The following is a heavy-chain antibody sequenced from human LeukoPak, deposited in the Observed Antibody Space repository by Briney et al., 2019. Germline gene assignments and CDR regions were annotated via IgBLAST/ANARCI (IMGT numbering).Heavy chain of an antibody. V-gene: IGHV3-30*03. Sequence: GGSLRLSCAASGFTFSYNGMHWVRQAPGKGLEWVAVISYEGSNKYYADSVKGRFTISRDNSKNTLYLQMNSLRAEDTAVYYCARAPGIAAANDYWGQGTLVTVSS. CDR1: GFTFSYNG. J-gene: IGHJ4*02. CDR2: ISYEGSNK. D-gene: IGHD6-13*01. CDR3: ARAPGIAAANDY.